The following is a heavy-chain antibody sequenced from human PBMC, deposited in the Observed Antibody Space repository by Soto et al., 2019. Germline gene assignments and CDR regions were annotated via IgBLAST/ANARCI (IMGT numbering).Heavy chain of an antibody. Sequence: GGSLRLSCAASGLTFVDFAMHWVRKAPGKGLEWVSLFSGDVGSTYYADSVKGRFTISRDNSKNSLYLQMNSLRTEDTALYYCAKVPKPRFYYYYYGMDVWGQGTTVTVSS. CDR2: FSGDVGST. D-gene: IGHD3-3*01. CDR1: GLTFVDFA. V-gene: IGHV3-43*02. J-gene: IGHJ6*02. CDR3: AKVPKPRFYYYYYGMDV.